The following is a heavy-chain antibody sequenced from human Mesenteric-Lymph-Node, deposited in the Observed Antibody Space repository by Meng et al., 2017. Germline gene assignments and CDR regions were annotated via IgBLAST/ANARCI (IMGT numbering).Heavy chain of an antibody. CDR2: IYYSGST. V-gene: IGHV4-30-4*01. CDR3: ARGQRSYSGSYPEWFDP. CDR1: GASISSGDYY. Sequence: GHRDESGPACVKPSGTLSLTCTVSGASISSGDYYWSWIRQPPGKGLEWIGCIYYSGSTYYNPSLKGRVTISVDTSKNQFSLNLSSVTAADTAVYYCARGQRSYSGSYPEWFDPWGQGTLVTVSS. J-gene: IGHJ5*02. D-gene: IGHD1-26*01.